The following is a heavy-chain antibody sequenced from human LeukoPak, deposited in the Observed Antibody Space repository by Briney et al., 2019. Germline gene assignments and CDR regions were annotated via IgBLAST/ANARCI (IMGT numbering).Heavy chain of an antibody. CDR3: ARASTGLSGDYVPYHDY. CDR2: IYYSGSI. CDR1: GGSISSYY. Sequence: SETLSLTCTVSGGSISSYYWSWIRQPPGKGLEWLGYIYYSGSINYNTPLKSRVPISVDTSKDQFSLKLGCVTAADTAVYYCARASTGLSGDYVPYHDYWGQGTLVTVSS. J-gene: IGHJ4*02. D-gene: IGHD4-17*01. V-gene: IGHV4-59*01.